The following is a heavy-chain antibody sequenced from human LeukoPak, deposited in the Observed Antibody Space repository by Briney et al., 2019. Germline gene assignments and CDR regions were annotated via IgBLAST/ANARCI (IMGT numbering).Heavy chain of an antibody. CDR2: INIDGSSI. D-gene: IGHD6-13*01. CDR3: ARIPATGTALDY. V-gene: IGHV3-74*01. CDR1: GFTLSNYW. J-gene: IGHJ4*02. Sequence: GGSLRLSCTASGFTLSNYWMHWVRQAPGKGLVCVSRINIDGSSISYADSVKGRFTISRDNAKNTLYLQMNTLRAEDTAVYYCARIPATGTALDYWGQGTLVTVSA.